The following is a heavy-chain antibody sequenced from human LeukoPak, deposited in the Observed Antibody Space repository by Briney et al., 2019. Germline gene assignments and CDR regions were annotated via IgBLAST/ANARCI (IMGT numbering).Heavy chain of an antibody. V-gene: IGHV1-58*01. D-gene: IGHD4-17*01. CDR2: IIVGSGAT. J-gene: IGHJ3*01. CDR1: GFTFSTSA. Sequence: GASVTVSCKTSGFTFSTSAVQWVRQARGQRLEWIGWIIVGSGATNYAQSLQGRFTITRDMSTNTAYMELSSLGSEDSAVYYCAAELYGVYTDCCTFHLWGQGTMVTVSS. CDR3: AAELYGVYTDCCTFHL.